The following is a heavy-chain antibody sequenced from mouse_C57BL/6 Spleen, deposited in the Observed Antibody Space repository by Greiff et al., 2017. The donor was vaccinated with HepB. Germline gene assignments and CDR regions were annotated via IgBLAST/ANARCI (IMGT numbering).Heavy chain of an antibody. J-gene: IGHJ2*01. CDR1: GFSLTSYA. Sequence: VMLVESGPGLVAPSQSLSITCTVSGFSLTSYAISWVRQPPGKGLEWLGVIWTGGGTNYNSALKSRLSISKDNSKSQVFLKMNSLQTDDTARYYCARMGRYYYGSSYYFDYWGQGTTLTVSS. V-gene: IGHV2-9-1*01. CDR2: IWTGGGT. CDR3: ARMGRYYYGSSYYFDY. D-gene: IGHD1-1*01.